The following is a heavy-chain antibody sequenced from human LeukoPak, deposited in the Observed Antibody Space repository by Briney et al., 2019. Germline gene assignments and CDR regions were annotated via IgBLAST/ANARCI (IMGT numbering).Heavy chain of an antibody. J-gene: IGHJ4*02. D-gene: IGHD3-10*01. CDR3: AKDIGYYGSGSYYNLIDY. CDR2: IRYDGSNK. V-gene: IGHV3-30*02. Sequence: PGGSLRLSCAASGFTFSSYGMHWVRQAPGKGLEWVAFIRYDGSNKYYADSVKGRFTISRDNAKNSLYLQMNSLRAEDTALYYCAKDIGYYGSGSYYNLIDYWGQGTLVTVSS. CDR1: GFTFSSYG.